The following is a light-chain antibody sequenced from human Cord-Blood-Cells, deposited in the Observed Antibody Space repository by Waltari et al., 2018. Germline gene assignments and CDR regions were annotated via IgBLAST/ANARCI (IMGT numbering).Light chain of an antibody. CDR1: SSDVGGYHS. V-gene: IGLV2-14*03. CDR3: SSYTSSSTLV. CDR2: DVS. Sequence: QSALTQPASVSGSPGQSLTISCTGTSSDVGGYHSVSWYQQHPGKAPKLMIYDVSNRPSGVSNRFSGSKSGNTASLTISGLQAEDEADYYCSSYTSSSTLVFGGGTKLTVL. J-gene: IGLJ3*02.